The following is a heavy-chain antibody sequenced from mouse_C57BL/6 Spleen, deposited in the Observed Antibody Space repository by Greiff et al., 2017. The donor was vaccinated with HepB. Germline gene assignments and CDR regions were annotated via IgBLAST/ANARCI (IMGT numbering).Heavy chain of an antibody. V-gene: IGHV1-50*01. Sequence: VQLQQPGAELVKPGASVKLSCKASRYTFTSYWMQWVKQRPGQGLEWIGEIDPSDSYTNYNQKFKGKATLTVDTSSSTAYMQLSSLTSEDSAVYYCARYYDYDGDYAMDYWGQGTSVTVSS. D-gene: IGHD2-4*01. J-gene: IGHJ4*01. CDR2: IDPSDSYT. CDR3: ARYYDYDGDYAMDY. CDR1: RYTFTSYW.